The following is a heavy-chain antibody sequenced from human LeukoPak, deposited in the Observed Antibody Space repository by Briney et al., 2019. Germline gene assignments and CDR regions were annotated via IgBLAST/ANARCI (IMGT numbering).Heavy chain of an antibody. J-gene: IGHJ3*02. D-gene: IGHD2-21*01. Sequence: GGSLRLSCAASGFTFSSYSMNWVRQAPGKGLEWVSSISSSSSYIYYADSVKGRFTISRDNAKNSLYLQMNSLRAEDTAVYYCARDPGGAYKDDALDIWGQGAMVTVTS. CDR1: GFTFSSYS. CDR2: ISSSSSYI. CDR3: ARDPGGAYKDDALDI. V-gene: IGHV3-21*04.